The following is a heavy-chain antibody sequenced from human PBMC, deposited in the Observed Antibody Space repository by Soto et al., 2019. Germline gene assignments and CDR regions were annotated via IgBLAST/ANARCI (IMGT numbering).Heavy chain of an antibody. V-gene: IGHV3-30*18. CDR1: GFTFSSYG. Sequence: GWSLRLSCAASGFTFSSYGMHWVRQAPGKGLEWVAVMSYDGSNKYYADSVKGRFTISRENSKNTLYLQMNSLRAEDTAVYYCEKAPSIVLLGPNEYWGQGTLVTASS. D-gene: IGHD3-22*01. CDR3: EKAPSIVLLGPNEY. CDR2: MSYDGSNK. J-gene: IGHJ4*02.